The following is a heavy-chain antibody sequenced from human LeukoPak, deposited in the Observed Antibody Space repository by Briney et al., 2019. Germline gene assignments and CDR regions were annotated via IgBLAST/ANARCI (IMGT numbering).Heavy chain of an antibody. J-gene: IGHJ6*02. Sequence: PGGSLRLSCAASGFTFSSSAMSWVRQAPGKGLEWIGEINHSGSTNYNPSLKSRVTKSVDTSKNQFSLKLSSVTAADTAVYYCARSRYCGGGSCYSRYYYYGMDVWGQGTTVTVSS. D-gene: IGHD2-15*01. V-gene: IGHV4-34*01. CDR1: GFTFSSSA. CDR3: ARSRYCGGGSCYSRYYYYGMDV. CDR2: INHSGST.